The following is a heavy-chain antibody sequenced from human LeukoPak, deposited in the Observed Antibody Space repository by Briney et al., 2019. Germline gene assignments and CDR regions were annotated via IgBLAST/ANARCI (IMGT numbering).Heavy chain of an antibody. CDR3: ARGSGQWLAYYYYYMDV. J-gene: IGHJ6*03. D-gene: IGHD6-19*01. CDR1: GYTFTSYD. V-gene: IGHV1-2*02. Sequence: ASVKVSCKASGYTFTSYDINWVRQATGQGLEWMGWINPNSGGTNYAQKFQGRVTMTRDTSISTAYMELSRLSSDDTAVYYCARGSGQWLAYYYYYMDVWGKGTTVTVSS. CDR2: INPNSGGT.